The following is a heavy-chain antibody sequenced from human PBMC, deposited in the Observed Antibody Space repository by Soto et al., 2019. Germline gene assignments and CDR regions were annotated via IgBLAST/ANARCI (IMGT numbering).Heavy chain of an antibody. CDR2: IYYSGST. D-gene: IGHD3-3*01. Sequence: QVQLQESGPGLVKPSQTLSLTCTVSGGSISSGGYYWSWIRQHPGKGLEWIGYIYYSGSTSYNPSLKSRVTISVDTSKNQFSLKLSSVTAADTAVYYCARSDVLRFLSWFDPWGQGTLVTVSS. J-gene: IGHJ5*02. CDR3: ARSDVLRFLSWFDP. CDR1: GGSISSGGYY. V-gene: IGHV4-31*03.